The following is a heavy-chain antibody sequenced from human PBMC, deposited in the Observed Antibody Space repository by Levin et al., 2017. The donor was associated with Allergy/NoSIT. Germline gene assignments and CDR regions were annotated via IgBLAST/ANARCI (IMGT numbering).Heavy chain of an antibody. CDR2: ISSSSTYT. Sequence: GESLKISCAASGFTFSDYYMSWIRQAPGKGLEWVSYISSSSTYTNYADSVRGRFTISRDNAKNSLYLQMNSLRVEDTAVYYCASRVYCSGSSCYLPDAFDIWGQGTMVTVSS. D-gene: IGHD2-15*01. CDR3: ASRVYCSGSSCYLPDAFDI. V-gene: IGHV3-11*03. CDR1: GFTFSDYY. J-gene: IGHJ3*02.